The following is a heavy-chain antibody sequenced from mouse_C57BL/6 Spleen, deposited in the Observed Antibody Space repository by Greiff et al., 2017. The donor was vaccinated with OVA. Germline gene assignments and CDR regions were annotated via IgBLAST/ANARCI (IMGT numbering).Heavy chain of an antibody. CDR3: ASPYGNYEAWFAY. D-gene: IGHD2-1*01. Sequence: EVKLMESGPGLVKPSQSLSLTCSVTGYSITSGYYWNWIRQFPGNKLEWMGYISYDGSNNYNPSLKNRISITRDTSKNQFFLKLNSVTTEDTATYYCASPYGNYEAWFAYWGQGTLVTVSA. CDR1: GYSITSGYY. CDR2: ISYDGSN. V-gene: IGHV3-6*01. J-gene: IGHJ3*01.